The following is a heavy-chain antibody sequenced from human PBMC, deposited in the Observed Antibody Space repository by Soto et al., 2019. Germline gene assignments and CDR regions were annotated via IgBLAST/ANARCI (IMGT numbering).Heavy chain of an antibody. V-gene: IGHV4-31*03. Sequence: SETLSLTCTVSGGSISSGGYYWSWIRQHPGKGLEWIGYIYYSGSTYYNPSLKSRVTISVDTSKNQFSLKLSSVTAADTAVYYCARGSGSYLGGWFDPWGQGTLVTVSS. CDR2: IYYSGST. D-gene: IGHD1-26*01. CDR3: ARGSGSYLGGWFDP. CDR1: GGSISSGGYY. J-gene: IGHJ5*02.